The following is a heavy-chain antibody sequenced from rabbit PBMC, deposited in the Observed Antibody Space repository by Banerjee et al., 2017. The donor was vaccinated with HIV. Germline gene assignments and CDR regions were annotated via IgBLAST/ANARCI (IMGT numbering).Heavy chain of an antibody. CDR3: VKDAGYAGDGWSFNL. J-gene: IGHJ4*01. CDR1: GFDFSSYG. V-gene: IGHV1S39*01. D-gene: IGHD4-2*01. Sequence: QEHLVESGGGLVQPGGSLKVSCKASGFDFSSYGVSWVRQAPGKGLEWIAYIYPDYGSTDYASWVNGRFTISKTSSTTVTLQMTSLTAADTATYFCVKDAGYAGDGWSFNLWGQGTLSPS. CDR2: IYPDYGST.